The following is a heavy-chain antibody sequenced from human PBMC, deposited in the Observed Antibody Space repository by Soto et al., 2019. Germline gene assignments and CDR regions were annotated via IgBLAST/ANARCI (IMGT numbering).Heavy chain of an antibody. CDR3: ARDVVPYYDFWSGGYGMDV. CDR1: GGSISSYY. J-gene: IGHJ6*02. Sequence: SETLSLTCTVSGGSISSYYWSWIRQPAGKGLEWIGRIYTSGSTNYNPSLKSRVTMSVDTSKNQFSLKLGSVTAADTAVYYCARDVVPYYDFWSGGYGMDVWGQGTTVTVSS. D-gene: IGHD3-3*01. CDR2: IYTSGST. V-gene: IGHV4-4*07.